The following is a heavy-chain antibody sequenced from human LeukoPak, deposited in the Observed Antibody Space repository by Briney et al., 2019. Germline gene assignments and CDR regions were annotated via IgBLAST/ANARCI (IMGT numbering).Heavy chain of an antibody. V-gene: IGHV3-48*03. Sequence: GGSLRLSCAASGFTFSSYAMHWVRQAPGKGLEWVSYISTSGSGTYYADSVKGRFTISRDNAKNSLYLQMNSLRAEDTAVYYCARRGFYDTSGYLFDYWGQGTLVTVSS. CDR1: GFTFSSYA. J-gene: IGHJ4*02. D-gene: IGHD3-22*01. CDR2: ISTSGSGT. CDR3: ARRGFYDTSGYLFDY.